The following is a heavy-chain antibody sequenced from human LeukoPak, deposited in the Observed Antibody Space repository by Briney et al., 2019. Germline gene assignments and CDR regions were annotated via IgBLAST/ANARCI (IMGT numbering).Heavy chain of an antibody. CDR1: GGTFSNYA. Sequence: SVKVYCKASGGTFSNYAISWVRQAPGQGLEWMGGIIPIFGTANHAQKFQGRVTITADESTSTAYMELSSLRSEDTAVYYCARVRVVVVPAAEIYYYYGMDVWGQGTTVTVSS. J-gene: IGHJ6*02. CDR3: ARVRVVVVPAAEIYYYYGMDV. D-gene: IGHD2-2*01. V-gene: IGHV1-69*13. CDR2: IIPIFGTA.